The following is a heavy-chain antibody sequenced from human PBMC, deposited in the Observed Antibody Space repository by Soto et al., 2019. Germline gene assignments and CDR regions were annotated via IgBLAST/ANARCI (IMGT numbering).Heavy chain of an antibody. Sequence: PGESLEISCSASVFTVSSNYMSWVRQAPGKGLEWVSVIYSGGSTYYADSVKGRFTISRDNSKNTLYLQMNSLRAEDTAVYYCARDSTADYGDYYYYGMDVWGHGTTVTV. CDR2: IYSGGST. CDR3: ARDSTADYGDYYYYGMDV. V-gene: IGHV3-53*01. D-gene: IGHD4-17*01. CDR1: VFTVSSNY. J-gene: IGHJ6*02.